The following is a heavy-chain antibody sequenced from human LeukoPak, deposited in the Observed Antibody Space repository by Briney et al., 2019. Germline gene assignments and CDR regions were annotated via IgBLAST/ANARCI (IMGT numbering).Heavy chain of an antibody. CDR3: AKDISWGGNSGDY. D-gene: IGHD4-23*01. CDR1: GFTFDDYA. CDR2: ISGDGGSP. Sequence: GGSLRLSCAASGFTFDDYAMHWVRQAPGKGLEWVSLISGDGGSPYYADSVKGRFTVSRDNSKNSLYLQMNSLRTEDTALYYCAKDISWGGNSGDYWGQGTLVTVSS. J-gene: IGHJ4*02. V-gene: IGHV3-43*02.